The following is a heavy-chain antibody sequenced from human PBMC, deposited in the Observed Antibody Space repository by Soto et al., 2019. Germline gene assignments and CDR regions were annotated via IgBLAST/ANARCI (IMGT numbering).Heavy chain of an antibody. CDR2: IYYSGST. CDR3: ARHFYYDSSGYLVFDY. J-gene: IGHJ4*02. D-gene: IGHD3-22*01. V-gene: IGHV4-59*08. CDR1: GGSISSYY. Sequence: PSETLSLTCTVSGGSISSYYWSCIRQPPGKGLEWIGYIYYSGSTNYNPSLKSRVTISVDTSKNQFSLKLSSVTAADTAVYHCARHFYYDSSGYLVFDYWGQGTLVTVSS.